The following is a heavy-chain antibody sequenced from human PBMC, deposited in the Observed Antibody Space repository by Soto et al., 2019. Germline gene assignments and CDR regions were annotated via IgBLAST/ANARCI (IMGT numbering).Heavy chain of an antibody. CDR3: ARVEEEMYNWFDP. V-gene: IGHV4-30-2*01. CDR2: IYHSGST. CDR1: GCSISSGGYS. Sequence: QLQLQESGSGLVKPSQTLSLTCAVSGCSISSGGYSWSWIRQPPGKGLEWIGYIYHSGSTYYNPSLKSRVTISVDRSKNQFSLKLSSVTAADTAVYYCARVEEEMYNWFDPWGQGTLVTVSS. J-gene: IGHJ5*02.